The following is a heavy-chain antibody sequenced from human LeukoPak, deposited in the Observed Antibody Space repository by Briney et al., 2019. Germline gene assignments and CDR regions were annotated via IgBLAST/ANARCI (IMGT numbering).Heavy chain of an antibody. V-gene: IGHV3-33*01. D-gene: IGHD5-24*01. CDR2: IWYDGSRK. J-gene: IGHJ4*02. Sequence: PGRSLRLSCAASGFTFSSYGMHWVRQAPGKGLEWVAVIWYDGSRKYYADSVKGRFTISRDNSKNTLYLQMNSLGAEDTAVYYCARDHGRTPYDYWGQGTLVTVSS. CDR3: ARDHGRTPYDY. CDR1: GFTFSSYG.